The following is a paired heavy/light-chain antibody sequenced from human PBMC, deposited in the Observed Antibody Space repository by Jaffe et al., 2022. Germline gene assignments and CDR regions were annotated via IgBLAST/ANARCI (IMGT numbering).Light chain of an antibody. V-gene: IGKV3-15*01. CDR1: QSVSSD. J-gene: IGKJ1*01. Sequence: EIVMTQSPATLSVSPGERATLSCRASQSVSSDLAWYQQKPGQSPRLLIYGASSRATDIPARFSGSGSGTEFTLTISSLQSEDFAVYYCQQYNKWPRTFGQGTKVEIK. CDR3: QQYNKWPRT. CDR2: GAS.
Heavy chain of an antibody. CDR2: IFPGGAST. Sequence: QVQLEQSGAEVKRPGASMNVSCKASGDTFNNYYIHWVRQAPGQGLDWMGIIFPGGASTSYAENFQGRVTMTRDTSTSTVYMELRSLRSDDTAVYFCAREFPKYTSGWNPVKATPGFDLWGQGTRVTVSS. J-gene: IGHJ3*01. D-gene: IGHD6-19*01. V-gene: IGHV1-46*02. CDR1: GDTFNNYY. CDR3: AREFPKYTSGWNPVKATPGFDL.